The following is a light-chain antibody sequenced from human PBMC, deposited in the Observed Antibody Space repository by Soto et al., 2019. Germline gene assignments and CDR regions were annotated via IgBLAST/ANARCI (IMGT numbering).Light chain of an antibody. CDR3: QPYGSSPRT. CDR2: GAS. V-gene: IGKV3-20*01. Sequence: EIVLTQSPGTLSLSPGERATLSCRASQSVSSSYLAWYQQKPGQAPRLLIYGASSRATGFPDTFSGSESGTDFTLTISRLEPEDFAVYYCQPYGSSPRTFGQGTKVEIK. J-gene: IGKJ1*01. CDR1: QSVSSSY.